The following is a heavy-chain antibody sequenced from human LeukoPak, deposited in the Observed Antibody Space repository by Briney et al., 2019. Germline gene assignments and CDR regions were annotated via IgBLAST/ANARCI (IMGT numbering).Heavy chain of an antibody. D-gene: IGHD3-22*01. J-gene: IGHJ2*01. CDR1: GDSISSYY. CDR2: IYYSGST. V-gene: IGHV4-59*01. CDR3: ARSDYDTSKFDL. Sequence: SETLSLTCTVSGDSISSYYWSWIRQPPGKGLEWIGYIYYSGSTNYNPSLESRVTISVDTSKNQFSLKLSSVTAADTAVYYCARSDYDTSKFDLWGRGTLVTVSS.